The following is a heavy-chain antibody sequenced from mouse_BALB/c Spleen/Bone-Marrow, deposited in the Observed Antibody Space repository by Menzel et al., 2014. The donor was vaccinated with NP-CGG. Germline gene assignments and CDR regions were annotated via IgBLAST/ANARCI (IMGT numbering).Heavy chain of an antibody. D-gene: IGHD3-3*01. V-gene: IGHV1-87*01. CDR2: IYPGDGDT. CDR1: GYTFTSYW. J-gene: IGHJ3*01. Sequence: QVTLKVSGAELARPGASVKLSCKASGYTFTSYWMQWVKQRPGQGLEWIGAIYPGDGDTRYTQKFKGKATLTADKSSSTAYMQLSSLASEDSAVYYCAKEGRGAYWGQGTLVTVSA. CDR3: AKEGRGAY.